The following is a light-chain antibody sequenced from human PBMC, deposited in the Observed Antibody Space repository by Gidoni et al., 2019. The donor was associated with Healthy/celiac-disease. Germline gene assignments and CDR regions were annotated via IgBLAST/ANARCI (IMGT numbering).Light chain of an antibody. CDR2: GAS. CDR1: RSVSSSY. CDR3: QQYGSSPRT. Sequence: ELVLTQSPGTLFLSPGERATLSCRASRSVSSSYLAWYQQKPGQAPRLLIYGASSRATGIPYRFSGSGSGTDFTLTISRLEPEDFAVYYCQQYGSSPRTFGQGTKVEIK. V-gene: IGKV3-20*01. J-gene: IGKJ1*01.